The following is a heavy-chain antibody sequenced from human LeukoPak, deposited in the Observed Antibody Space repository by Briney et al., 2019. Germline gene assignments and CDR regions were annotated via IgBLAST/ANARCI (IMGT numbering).Heavy chain of an antibody. CDR1: GYTFTDYY. CDR2: VDPEDGET. CDR3: GTSGSFWDIVVVVAATHTHAFDI. Sequence: ASVKISCKVSGYTFTDYYMHWVQQAPGKGLEWMGLVDPEDGETIYAEKFQGRVTITADTSTDTAYMELSSLRSEDTAVYYCGTSGSFWDIVVVVAATHTHAFDIWGPGTMVTVSS. D-gene: IGHD2-15*01. V-gene: IGHV1-69-2*01. J-gene: IGHJ3*02.